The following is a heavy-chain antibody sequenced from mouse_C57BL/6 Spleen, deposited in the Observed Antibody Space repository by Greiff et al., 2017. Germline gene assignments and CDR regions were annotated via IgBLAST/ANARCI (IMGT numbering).Heavy chain of an antibody. V-gene: IGHV1-54*01. J-gene: IGHJ2*01. D-gene: IGHD2-3*01. CDR3: ARTDDGHTRDYFDY. CDR2: INPGSGGT. CDR1: GYAFTNYL. Sequence: VKLQESGAELVRPGTSVKVSCKASGYAFTNYLIEWVKQRPGQGLEWIGVINPGSGGTNYNEKFKGKATLTADKSSSTAYMQRSSLTAEDSAVYFCARTDDGHTRDYFDYWGQGTTLTVSS.